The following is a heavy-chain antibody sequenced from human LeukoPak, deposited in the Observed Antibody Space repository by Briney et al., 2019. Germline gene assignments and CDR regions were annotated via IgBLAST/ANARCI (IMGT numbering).Heavy chain of an antibody. Sequence: PGGSLRLSCAASGFTVRGNYMSWVRQAPGKGLEWVSVIYSGGTTYYADSVKGRFTISRDNSKNTLYLQMNSLRAEDTAVYYCARGTIYSPRGEDFWGQGTLVTVSS. CDR2: IYSGGTT. D-gene: IGHD5-12*01. V-gene: IGHV3-53*01. J-gene: IGHJ4*02. CDR3: ARGTIYSPRGEDF. CDR1: GFTVRGNY.